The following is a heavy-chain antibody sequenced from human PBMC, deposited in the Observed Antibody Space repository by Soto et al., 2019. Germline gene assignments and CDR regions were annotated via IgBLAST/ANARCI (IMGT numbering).Heavy chain of an antibody. CDR2: INPNSGGT. J-gene: IGHJ4*02. V-gene: IGHV1-2*04. Sequence: GASVKVSCKASGYTFTGYYMHWVRQAPGQGLEWMGWINPNSGGTNYAQKFQGWVTMTRDTSISTAYMELSRLRSDDTAVYYCARAGNFWSGYLGPYFDYWGQGTLVTVSS. D-gene: IGHD3-3*01. CDR3: ARAGNFWSGYLGPYFDY. CDR1: GYTFTGYY.